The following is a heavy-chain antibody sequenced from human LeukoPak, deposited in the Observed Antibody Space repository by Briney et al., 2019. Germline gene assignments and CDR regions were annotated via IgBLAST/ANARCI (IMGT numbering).Heavy chain of an antibody. V-gene: IGHV1-18*01. D-gene: IGHD3-16*01. CDR2: ISAYNGNT. Sequence: SVMVSCKASGYTFTSYGISWVRQAPGQGLEWMGWISAYNGNTNYAQKLQGRVTMTTDTSTSTAYMELRSLRSDDTAVYYCARERRGHDYFDYWGQGTLVTVSS. CDR3: ARERRGHDYFDY. CDR1: GYTFTSYG. J-gene: IGHJ4*02.